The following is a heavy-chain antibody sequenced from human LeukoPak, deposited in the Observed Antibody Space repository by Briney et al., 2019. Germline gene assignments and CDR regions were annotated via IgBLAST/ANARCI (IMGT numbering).Heavy chain of an antibody. CDR2: IIPIFGTA. CDR3: ARGGRSSSSFVWFDP. Sequence: ASVKVSCKASGGTFSSYAISWVRQAPGQGLEWMGGIIPIFGTANYAQKFQGRVTITADESTSTAYMELSSLRSEDTAVYYCARGGRSSSSFVWFDPWGQGTLVTVSS. D-gene: IGHD6-6*01. CDR1: GGTFSSYA. J-gene: IGHJ5*02. V-gene: IGHV1-69*13.